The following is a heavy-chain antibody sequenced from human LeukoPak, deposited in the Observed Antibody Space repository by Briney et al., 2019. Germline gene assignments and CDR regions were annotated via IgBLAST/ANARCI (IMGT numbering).Heavy chain of an antibody. V-gene: IGHV3-30*02. Sequence: GGSLRLSCVASGFIFKNYGMHRVRQTPGKGLEWVAFIRYDGSNKYYADSVKGRFTISRDNSKNTLYLQMNSLRAEDTAVYYCAKDHDYVWGSYHDHYYFDYWGQGTLVTVSS. J-gene: IGHJ4*02. D-gene: IGHD3-16*02. CDR2: IRYDGSNK. CDR1: GFIFKNYG. CDR3: AKDHDYVWGSYHDHYYFDY.